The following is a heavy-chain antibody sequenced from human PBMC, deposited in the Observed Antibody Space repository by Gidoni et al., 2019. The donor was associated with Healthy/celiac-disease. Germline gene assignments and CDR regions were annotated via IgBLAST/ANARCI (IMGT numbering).Heavy chain of an antibody. CDR1: GYTLTSYG. D-gene: IGHD6-19*01. V-gene: IGHV1-18*01. Sequence: QVQLVQSGAAVKKPGASVKVSCKASGYTLTSYGISWVRQAPGQGLEWMGWISAYNGNTNYAQKLQGRVTMTTDTSTSTAYMELRSRRSDDTAVYYCARPSLWLDTRDAFDIWGQGTMVTVSS. CDR3: ARPSLWLDTRDAFDI. J-gene: IGHJ3*02. CDR2: ISAYNGNT.